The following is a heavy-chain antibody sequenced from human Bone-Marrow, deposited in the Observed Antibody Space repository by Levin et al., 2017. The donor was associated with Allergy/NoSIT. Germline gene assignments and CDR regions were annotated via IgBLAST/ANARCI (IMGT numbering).Heavy chain of an antibody. CDR1: GYTFTRFY. CDR2: IDPSGGPA. CDR3: ARGPQYDFWSGYRPDHYYFEY. D-gene: IGHD3/OR15-3a*01. Sequence: ASVKVSCKATGYTFTRFYIHWVRQAPGQGPEWMGIIDPSGGPARYTEKFLGRVILTRDRSTTTVSMEISSLRPDDTAVYYCARGPQYDFWSGYRPDHYYFEYWGQGPWSPSP. V-gene: IGHV1-46*01. J-gene: IGHJ4*02.